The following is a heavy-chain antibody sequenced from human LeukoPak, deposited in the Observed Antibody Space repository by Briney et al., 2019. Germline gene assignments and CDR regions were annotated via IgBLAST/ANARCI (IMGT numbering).Heavy chain of an antibody. D-gene: IGHD3-22*01. J-gene: IGHJ4*02. CDR2: INHSGST. V-gene: IGHV4-34*01. Sequence: SETLSLTCAVYGGSFSGYYWSWIRQPPGKGLEWIGEINHSGSTNYNPSLKSRVTISVDTSKNQFPLKLSSVTAADTAVYYCARGGFVWTYYYDSSGYLPFDYWGQGTLVAVSS. CDR1: GGSFSGYY. CDR3: ARGGFVWTYYYDSSGYLPFDY.